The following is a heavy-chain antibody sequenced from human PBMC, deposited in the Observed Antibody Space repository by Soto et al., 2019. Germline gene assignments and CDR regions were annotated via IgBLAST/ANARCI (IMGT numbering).Heavy chain of an antibody. D-gene: IGHD2-2*01. CDR1: GFTFSSFA. Sequence: GGSLRLSCAASGFTFSSFAMHWVRHAPGKGLEWVTVISFDGTNKYYADSVKGRFTISRDNSKNTLYLQMNSLRADDTAVYSCAKDRSLHTSTSLDYWGQGTLVTVSS. CDR2: ISFDGTNK. V-gene: IGHV3-30*18. J-gene: IGHJ4*02. CDR3: AKDRSLHTSTSLDY.